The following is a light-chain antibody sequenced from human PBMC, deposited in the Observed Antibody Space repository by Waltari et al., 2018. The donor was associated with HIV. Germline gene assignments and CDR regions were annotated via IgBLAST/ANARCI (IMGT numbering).Light chain of an antibody. Sequence: QSALTQPPSASGSPGQSVTLSCTGTTNDVGGYNYVSWYQQHPGKAPNLMIYEVSKRPSGVPDRFSGSKSGNTASLTVSGLQAEDEADYYCSSYAGRNNFVVFGGGTKLTVL. CDR2: EVS. V-gene: IGLV2-8*01. J-gene: IGLJ2*01. CDR1: TNDVGGYNY. CDR3: SSYAGRNNFVV.